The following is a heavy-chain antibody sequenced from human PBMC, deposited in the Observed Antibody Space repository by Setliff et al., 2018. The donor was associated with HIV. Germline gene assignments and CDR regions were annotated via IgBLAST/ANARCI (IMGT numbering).Heavy chain of an antibody. CDR1: GVSISSSSYF. CDR3: ARHPRHYNILTGYRYYYMDV. D-gene: IGHD3-9*01. CDR2: IYFSGST. Sequence: PSETLSLTCAVSGVSISSSSYFWGWIRRPPGTGLDWIGSIYFSGSTYYNPSLESRVTISMDTSKNQFSLKLTSVTAAATAVYYCARHPRHYNILTGYRYYYMDVWGKGTTVTVSS. V-gene: IGHV4-39*01. J-gene: IGHJ6*03.